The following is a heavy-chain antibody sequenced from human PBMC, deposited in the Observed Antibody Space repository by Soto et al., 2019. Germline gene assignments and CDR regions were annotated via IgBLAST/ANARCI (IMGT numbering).Heavy chain of an antibody. D-gene: IGHD1-26*01. J-gene: IGHJ4*02. Sequence: PGGSLRLSCAASGFTFSSYGMHWVRQAPGKGLEWVAVISYDGSNKYYADSVKGRFTISRDNSKNTLYLQMNSLRAEDTAVYYCAKDGSGSYHYFDYWGQGTLVTVS. CDR1: GFTFSSYG. V-gene: IGHV3-30*18. CDR2: ISYDGSNK. CDR3: AKDGSGSYHYFDY.